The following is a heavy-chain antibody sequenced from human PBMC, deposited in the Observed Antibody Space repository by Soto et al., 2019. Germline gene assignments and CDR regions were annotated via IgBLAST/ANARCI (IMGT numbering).Heavy chain of an antibody. J-gene: IGHJ4*02. CDR1: GLSFSSYA. D-gene: IGHD3-22*01. Sequence: GGSLRLSCAASGLSFSSYAMHWVRQAPGKGLEWVADIIYDGINKYYADSVKGRFTISIDSSKNTLYLQMNSLTAEDTAVYYCAKLFDSSGSYSDYWGQGTLVTVSS. V-gene: IGHV3-30-3*02. CDR3: AKLFDSSGSYSDY. CDR2: IIYDGINK.